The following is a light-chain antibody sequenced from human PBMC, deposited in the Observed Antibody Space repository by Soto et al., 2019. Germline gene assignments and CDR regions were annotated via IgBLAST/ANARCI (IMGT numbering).Light chain of an antibody. CDR2: GAS. Sequence: EIVMTQSPATLSVSPGERATLSCRASQSVSSNLAWYQQKPGQAPRLLIYGASTRATRIPARFSGSGSGTEFTLTISSLQSEDFAVYYCQQYNNWPPVSFGGGTKVEIK. CDR1: QSVSSN. J-gene: IGKJ4*01. CDR3: QQYNNWPPVS. V-gene: IGKV3-15*01.